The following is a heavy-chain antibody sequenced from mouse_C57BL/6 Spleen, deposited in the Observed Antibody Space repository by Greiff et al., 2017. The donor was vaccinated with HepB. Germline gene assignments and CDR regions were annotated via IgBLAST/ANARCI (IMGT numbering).Heavy chain of an antibody. Sequence: EVQRVESGGGLVKPGGSLKLSCAASGFTFSSYAMSWVRQTPEKRLEWVATISDGGSYTYYPDNVKGRFTISGDNAKNNLYLQMSHLKSEDTAMYYCARRGGSSYYYAMDYWGQGTSVTVSS. CDR3: ARRGGSSYYYAMDY. J-gene: IGHJ4*01. D-gene: IGHD1-1*01. CDR1: GFTFSSYA. V-gene: IGHV5-4*01. CDR2: ISDGGSYT.